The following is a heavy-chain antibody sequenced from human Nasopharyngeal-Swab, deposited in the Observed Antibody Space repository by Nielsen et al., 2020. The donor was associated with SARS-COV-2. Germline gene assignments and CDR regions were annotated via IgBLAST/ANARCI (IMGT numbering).Heavy chain of an antibody. CDR2: ISSSGSTI. CDR3: AREGVTTFAGYYFDY. D-gene: IGHD3-16*01. V-gene: IGHV3-48*03. J-gene: IGHJ4*02. Sequence: GESLKISCAASGFTFSSYEMNWVRQAPGKGLEWVSYISSSGSTIYYADSVKGRFTISRDNAKNSLYLQMNSLRAEDTAVYYCAREGVTTFAGYYFDYWGQGTLVTVSS. CDR1: GFTFSSYE.